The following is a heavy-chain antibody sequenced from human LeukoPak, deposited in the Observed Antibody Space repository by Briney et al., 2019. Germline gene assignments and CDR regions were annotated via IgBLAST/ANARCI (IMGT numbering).Heavy chain of an antibody. CDR3: ARGHGYYDSSGYYTYAFDM. J-gene: IGHJ3*02. D-gene: IGHD3-22*01. CDR2: MNPNSGNT. Sequence: ASVKVSCKASGYTFTSYDINWVRQATGLGLEWMGWMNPNSGNTGYAQKFQGRVTMTRNTSISTAYMELSSLRSEDTAVYYCARGHGYYDSSGYYTYAFDMWGQGTMVTVSS. V-gene: IGHV1-8*01. CDR1: GYTFTSYD.